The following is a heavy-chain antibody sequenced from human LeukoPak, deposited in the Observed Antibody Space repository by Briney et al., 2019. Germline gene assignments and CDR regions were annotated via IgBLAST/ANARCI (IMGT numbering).Heavy chain of an antibody. CDR3: ARRYCSSTSCYTNWFDP. J-gene: IGHJ5*02. CDR1: GYTFTSYG. Sequence: GASVKVSCKASGYTFTSYGFSWVRQAPGQGLEWMGWISAYNDNTSYARKLQGRVTMTTDTSTSTAYMELRSLTSDDTAVYYCARRYCSSTSCYTNWFDPWGQGTLITVSS. CDR2: ISAYNDNT. D-gene: IGHD2-2*02. V-gene: IGHV1-18*01.